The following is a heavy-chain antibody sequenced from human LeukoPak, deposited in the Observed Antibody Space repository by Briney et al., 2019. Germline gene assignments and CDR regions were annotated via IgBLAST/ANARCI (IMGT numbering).Heavy chain of an antibody. CDR1: GGTFSSYA. V-gene: IGHV1-69*13. D-gene: IGHD3-22*01. CDR3: ARRGYYDSSGSFDY. Sequence: SVKVSCKASGGTFSSYAISWVRQAPGQGLEWMGGIIPIFGTASYAQKFQGRVTITADESTSTAYMELSSLRSEDTAVYYCARRGYYDSSGSFDYWGQGTLVTVSS. J-gene: IGHJ4*02. CDR2: IIPIFGTA.